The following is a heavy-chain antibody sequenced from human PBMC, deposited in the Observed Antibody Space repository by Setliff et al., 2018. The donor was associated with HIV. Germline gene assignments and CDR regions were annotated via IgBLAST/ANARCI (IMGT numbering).Heavy chain of an antibody. D-gene: IGHD6-19*01. CDR1: GGTFSSYG. J-gene: IGHJ4*02. CDR2: IIPIFGTG. V-gene: IGHV1-69*13. CDR3: ARFPGIAVSGTAGFDY. Sequence: SVKVSCKASGGTFSSYGISWVRQAPGQGLEWMGGIIPIFGTGNYAQNFQGRVTITADESTSTAYMELSSLRSEDTAVYYCARFPGIAVSGTAGFDYWGQGALVTVSS.